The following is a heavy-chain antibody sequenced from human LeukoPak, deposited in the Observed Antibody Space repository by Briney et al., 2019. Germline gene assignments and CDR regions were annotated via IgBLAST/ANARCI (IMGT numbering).Heavy chain of an antibody. J-gene: IGHJ4*02. CDR2: IKSKTDGGTT. V-gene: IGHV3-15*01. Sequence: SGGSLRLSCAASGFTFSNAWMSWVRQAPGKGLEWVGRIKSKTDGGTTDYAAPVKGRFTISRDDSKNTLYLQMNSLKTEDTAVYYCTTDIVLIPDLDYWGQGTLVTVSS. CDR1: GFTFSNAW. D-gene: IGHD2-8*01. CDR3: TTDIVLIPDLDY.